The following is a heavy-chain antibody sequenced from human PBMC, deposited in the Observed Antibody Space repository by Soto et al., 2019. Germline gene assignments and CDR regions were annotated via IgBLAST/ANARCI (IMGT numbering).Heavy chain of an antibody. CDR1: GVTVGNNY. D-gene: IGHD4-17*01. Sequence: EVRLVEAGGGLVQPGGSLRLSCAASGVTVGNNYMSWVRQAPGKGLEWVSVTYSGGDPLYEDSVKGRFTMSRDSTKNTVYLQIDSLRAEDTAVYFCARNVPVTALGYWGQGSLVTVSS. CDR2: TYSGGDP. V-gene: IGHV3-66*01. CDR3: ARNVPVTALGY. J-gene: IGHJ4*02.